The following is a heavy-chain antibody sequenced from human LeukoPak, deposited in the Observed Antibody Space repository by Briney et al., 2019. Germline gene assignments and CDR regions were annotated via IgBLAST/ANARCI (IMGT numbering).Heavy chain of an antibody. CDR1: GGSFSGYY. V-gene: IGHV4-34*01. Sequence: SETLSLTCAVYGGSFSGYYWSWIRQPPGKGLEWIGEINHSGSTNYNPSLKSRVTISVDTSKNQFSLKLSSVTAADTAVYYCAIFSVYYGSGSYYNVEYYGMDVWGQGTTVTVSS. CDR3: AIFSVYYGSGSYYNVEYYGMDV. J-gene: IGHJ6*02. D-gene: IGHD3-10*01. CDR2: INHSGST.